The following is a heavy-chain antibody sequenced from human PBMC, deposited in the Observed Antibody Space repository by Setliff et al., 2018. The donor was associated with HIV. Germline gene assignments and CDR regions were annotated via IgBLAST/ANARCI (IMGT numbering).Heavy chain of an antibody. CDR1: GGSFSDYY. D-gene: IGHD1-7*01. CDR3: ARVRLELRQYWFDS. Sequence: PSETLSLTCAVYGGSFSDYYWSWIRQPPGKGLEWIGEINHSGSTNYNPSLKRRVTISVDTSKNQFSLKLNSVTAADTAVYYCARVRLELRQYWFDSWGQVSPVTVSS. J-gene: IGHJ5*01. V-gene: IGHV4-34*01. CDR2: INHSGST.